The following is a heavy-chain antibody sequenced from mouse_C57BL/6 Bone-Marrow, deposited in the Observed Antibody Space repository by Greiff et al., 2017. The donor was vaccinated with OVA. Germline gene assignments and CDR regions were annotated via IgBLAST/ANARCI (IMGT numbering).Heavy chain of an antibody. CDR3: ARDYSNYVSYAMDY. CDR1: GYTFTSYW. D-gene: IGHD2-5*01. CDR2: IAPSASYT. Sequence: VHLHQSGAELVKPGASVKLSCKASGYTFTSYWMQWVHQRPGQGLEWIGEIAPSASYTNYNQKFKGKATWTVDTSSSTAYMQLSSLTSEDSAVYYCARDYSNYVSYAMDYWGQGTSVTVSS. J-gene: IGHJ4*01. V-gene: IGHV1-50*01.